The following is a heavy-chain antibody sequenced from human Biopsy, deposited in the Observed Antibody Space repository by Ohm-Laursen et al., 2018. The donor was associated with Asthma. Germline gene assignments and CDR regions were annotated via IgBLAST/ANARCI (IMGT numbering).Heavy chain of an antibody. CDR3: ARSYCGGDCFSPFDY. CDR2: FLLEEGET. J-gene: IGHJ4*02. Sequence: ASVKVSCKFTGYALNKLSIHWVRQAPGKGLEWMGGFLLEEGETIYAQKFQGRVTMTEDIYTDTAYMELSSLRSEDTAMYYCARSYCGGDCFSPFDYWGQGTLVTVSS. V-gene: IGHV1-24*01. D-gene: IGHD2-21*01. CDR1: GYALNKLS.